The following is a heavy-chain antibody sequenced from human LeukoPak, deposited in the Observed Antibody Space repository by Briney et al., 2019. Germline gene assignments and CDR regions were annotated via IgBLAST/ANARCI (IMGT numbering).Heavy chain of an antibody. D-gene: IGHD3-10*01. J-gene: IGHJ4*02. CDR2: ISSSSSTI. V-gene: IGHV3-48*04. CDR1: GFTFSSYS. Sequence: GGSLRLSCAASGFTFSSYSMNWVRQAPGKGLEWVSYISSSSSTIYYADSVKGRFTISRDNAKNSLYLQMNSLRAEDTAVYYCARDWDGSGSYTPVQRDYWGQGTLVTVSS. CDR3: ARDWDGSGSYTPVQRDY.